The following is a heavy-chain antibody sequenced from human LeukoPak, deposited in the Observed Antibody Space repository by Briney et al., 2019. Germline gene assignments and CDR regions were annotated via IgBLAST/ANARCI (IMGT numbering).Heavy chain of an antibody. CDR3: ARREYCSSTSCPTDDAFDI. Sequence: PGGSLRLSCAASGFTFSSYAMSWVRQAPGKGLEWVSAISGSGGSTYYADSVKGRFTISRDNSKNTLYLQMNSLRAEDTAVYYCARREYCSSTSCPTDDAFDIWGQGTMVTVSS. V-gene: IGHV3-23*01. J-gene: IGHJ3*02. D-gene: IGHD2-2*01. CDR2: ISGSGGST. CDR1: GFTFSSYA.